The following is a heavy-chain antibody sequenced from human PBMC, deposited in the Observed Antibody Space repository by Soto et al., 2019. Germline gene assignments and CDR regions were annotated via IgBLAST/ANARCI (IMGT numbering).Heavy chain of an antibody. CDR1: GFTFTNSA. J-gene: IGHJ6*02. D-gene: IGHD3-22*01. CDR2: IVVGSGNT. CDR3: AADFYDSAAMDV. V-gene: IGHV1-58*01. Sequence: QMQLVQSGPEVKKPGTSVKVSCTASGFTFTNSAVQWMRQARGQRLEWIGWIVVGSGNTNYAQRFQERVTITRDMSTSTAYMELSSLRSEDTAVYYCAADFYDSAAMDVWGQGTTVTVSS.